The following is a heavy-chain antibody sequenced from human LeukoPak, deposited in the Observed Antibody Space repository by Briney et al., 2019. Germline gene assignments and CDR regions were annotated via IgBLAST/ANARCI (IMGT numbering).Heavy chain of an antibody. Sequence: GASVKVSCKASGYTFTGYYMHWVRQAPGQGLEWMGWINPNSGGTNYAQKFQGRVTMTRDTSISTAYMELSRLRSDDTAVYYCARETTGTKVLPDAFDIWGQGTMVTVSS. V-gene: IGHV1-2*02. D-gene: IGHD1-1*01. CDR3: ARETTGTKVLPDAFDI. CDR2: INPNSGGT. J-gene: IGHJ3*02. CDR1: GYTFTGYY.